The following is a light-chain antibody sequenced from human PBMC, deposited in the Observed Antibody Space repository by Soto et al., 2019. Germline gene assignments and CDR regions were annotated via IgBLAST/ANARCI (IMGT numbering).Light chain of an antibody. CDR1: QSLSSNY. J-gene: IGKJ3*01. CDR3: QHYGRSAIFT. V-gene: IGKV3-20*01. Sequence: EIVLTQSPGTLSLSPGERATLSCSASQSLSSNYLAWYQQKPGQAPRPLIYGAYSRASGIPDRFIGSGSGTDFTLPISSLEHEDFAVYYCQHYGRSAIFTLGPGTTVDIK. CDR2: GAY.